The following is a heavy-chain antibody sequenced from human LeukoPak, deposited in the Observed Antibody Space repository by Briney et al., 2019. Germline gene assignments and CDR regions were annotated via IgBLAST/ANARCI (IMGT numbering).Heavy chain of an antibody. V-gene: IGHV1-18*04. CDR3: ARDRVGAADY. Sequence: ASVKVSCKASGYTFTGYYMHWVRQAPGQGLEWMGWISAYNGNTNYAQKLQGRVTMTTDTSTSTAYMELRSLRSDDTAVYYCARDRVGAADYWGQGTLVTVSS. D-gene: IGHD1-26*01. CDR2: ISAYNGNT. J-gene: IGHJ4*02. CDR1: GYTFTGYY.